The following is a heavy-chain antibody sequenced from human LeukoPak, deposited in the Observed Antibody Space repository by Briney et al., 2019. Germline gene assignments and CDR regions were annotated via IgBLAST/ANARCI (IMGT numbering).Heavy chain of an antibody. V-gene: IGHV3-66*01. J-gene: IGHJ4*02. CDR2: IYSGGST. D-gene: IGHD6-13*01. Sequence: FTVXXXYMSWVRQAPGKGLEWVSVIYSGGSTYYSESVKGRLTISRDNSKNTLYLQMNSLRAEDTAVYYCAGVSGIAAAGDDYWGQGTLVTVSS. CDR1: FTVXXXY. CDR3: AGVSGIAAAGDDY.